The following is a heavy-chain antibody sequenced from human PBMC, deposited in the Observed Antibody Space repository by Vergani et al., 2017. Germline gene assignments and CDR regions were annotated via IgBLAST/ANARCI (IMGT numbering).Heavy chain of an antibody. CDR1: GFTFSSYA. J-gene: IGHJ4*02. D-gene: IGHD5-24*01. CDR3: TTGTRRWLQGLGY. Sequence: EVQLLESGGGLVQPGGSLRLSCAASGFTFSSYAMSWVRQAPGKGLEWVSAISGSGGSTYYADSVKGRFTISRDNSKNTLYLQMNSLRAEDTAVYYCTTGTRRWLQGLGYWGQGTLVTVSA. CDR2: ISGSGGST. V-gene: IGHV3-23*01.